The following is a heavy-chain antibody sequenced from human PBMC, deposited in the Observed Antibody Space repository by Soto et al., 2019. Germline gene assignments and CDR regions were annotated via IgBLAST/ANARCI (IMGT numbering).Heavy chain of an antibody. CDR2: IYDGGST. V-gene: IGHV4-39*01. CDR1: GGSISSAAYC. D-gene: IGHD3-3*01. J-gene: IGHJ6*02. Sequence: SETLSLTCTVSGGSISSAAYCWSWIRQSPDKGLEWIGNIYDGGSTYYSPSLKSRVTISVDTSKNQFSLKLSSVTAADTAVYYCARNPDFWSGRRYGMDVWGQGTTVTVSS. CDR3: ARNPDFWSGRRYGMDV.